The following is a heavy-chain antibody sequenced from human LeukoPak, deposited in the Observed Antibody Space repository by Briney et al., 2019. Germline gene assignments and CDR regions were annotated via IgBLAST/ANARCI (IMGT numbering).Heavy chain of an antibody. CDR1: GGSFSGYY. CDR3: ARAREMATIYWYFDL. Sequence: KPSETLSLTCAVYGGSFSGYYWSWIRQPPGKGLEWIGEINHSGSTNYNPSLKSRVTISVDTSKNQFSLKLSSVTAADTAVYYCARAREMATIYWYFDLWGRGTLVTVSS. D-gene: IGHD5-24*01. V-gene: IGHV4-34*01. J-gene: IGHJ2*01. CDR2: INHSGST.